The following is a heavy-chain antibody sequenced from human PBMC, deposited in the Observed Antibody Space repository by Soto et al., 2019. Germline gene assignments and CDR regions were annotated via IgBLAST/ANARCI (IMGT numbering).Heavy chain of an antibody. J-gene: IGHJ6*02. CDR2: ISAYNGNT. Sequence: GASVKGSCKASGYTFTSYGISWVRQAPGQGLEWMGWISAYNGNTNYAQKLQGRVTMTTDTSTSTAYMELRSLRSDDTAVYYCARPAAPIDYYYYGMDVWGQGTTVTVSS. D-gene: IGHD2-2*01. CDR1: GYTFTSYG. CDR3: ARPAAPIDYYYYGMDV. V-gene: IGHV1-18*01.